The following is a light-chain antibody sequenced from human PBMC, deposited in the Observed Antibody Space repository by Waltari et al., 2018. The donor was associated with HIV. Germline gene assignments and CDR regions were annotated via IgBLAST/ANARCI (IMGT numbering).Light chain of an antibody. Sequence: QSALTQPASASGSPGPSLTITCTGITSDIGDYNYVSWYQQHSDKAPKLIIYGVTQRPSGVSRRFSGSKSGNTASLTISGLQAEDEADYYCSSYTGITTLLYVFGSGTKVTVL. J-gene: IGLJ1*01. CDR2: GVT. V-gene: IGLV2-14*01. CDR3: SSYTGITTLLYV. CDR1: TSDIGDYNY.